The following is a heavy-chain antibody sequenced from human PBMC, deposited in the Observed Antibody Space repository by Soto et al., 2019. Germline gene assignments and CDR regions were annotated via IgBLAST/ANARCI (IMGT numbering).Heavy chain of an antibody. V-gene: IGHV1-2*04. D-gene: IGHD5-12*01. J-gene: IGHJ6*03. CDR3: SRESGGATATLDYYYFYMEV. CDR2: INPNGGVT. CDR1: GDSFNDYY. Sequence: QVQLVQSGAEVRKPGASVTVSCRSSGDSFNDYYIHWVRQAPGQGFEWMGWINPNGGVTKSAQKWQGWGSMARDTSIRTVYMQLSRLRSEDTAGYYCSRESGGATATLDYYYFYMEVWCTGTTVTVSS.